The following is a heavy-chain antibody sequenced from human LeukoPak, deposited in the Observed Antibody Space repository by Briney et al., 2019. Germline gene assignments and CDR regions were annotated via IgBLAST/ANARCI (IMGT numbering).Heavy chain of an antibody. CDR3: AKQRAVVVVAAIDY. V-gene: IGHV3-21*04. J-gene: IGHJ4*02. Sequence: GGSLRLSCAASGFTFSSYSVNWVRQAPGKGLEWVSSISSSSSYIYYADSVKGRFTISRDNSKNTLYLQMNSLRAEDTAVYYCAKQRAVVVVAAIDYWGQGILVTVSS. CDR2: ISSSSSYI. D-gene: IGHD2-15*01. CDR1: GFTFSSYS.